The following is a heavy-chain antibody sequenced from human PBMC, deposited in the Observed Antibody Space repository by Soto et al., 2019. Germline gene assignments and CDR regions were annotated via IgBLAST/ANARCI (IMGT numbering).Heavy chain of an antibody. D-gene: IGHD6-6*01. V-gene: IGHV5-51*01. CDR1: GYSFTSYW. J-gene: IGHJ6*02. CDR3: ARLPDFEYSSSPNYYYYGMDV. Sequence: PGESLKLSCKGSGYSFTSYWIGWVRQMPGKGLEWMGIIYPGDSNTRYSPSFQGQVTISADKSISTAYLQWSSLKASDTAMYYCARLPDFEYSSSPNYYYYGMDVWGQGTTVTVSS. CDR2: IYPGDSNT.